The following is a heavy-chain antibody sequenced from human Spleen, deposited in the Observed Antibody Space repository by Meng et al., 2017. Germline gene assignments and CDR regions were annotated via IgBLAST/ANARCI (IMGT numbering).Heavy chain of an antibody. CDR1: GDSVSRNSAT. D-gene: IGHD6-13*01. V-gene: IGHV6-1*01. CDR2: TYCRSKWYN. J-gene: IGHJ4*02. Sequence: QVQLRQSGPGLMKPSQTLQLPRSISGDSVSRNSATWKWIRQSPSRGLEWLGRTYCRSKWYNDYAVPVKSRVPINPDTSKNQFSLKLSSVTAADTAVYYCARTGASAGPPYYFDYWGQGTLVTVSS. CDR3: ARTGASAGPPYYFDY.